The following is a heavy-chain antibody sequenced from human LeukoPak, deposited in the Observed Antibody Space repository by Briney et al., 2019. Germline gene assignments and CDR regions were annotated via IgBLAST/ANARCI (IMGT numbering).Heavy chain of an antibody. CDR1: GFTFSGYA. V-gene: IGHV3-23*01. J-gene: IGHJ4*02. CDR3: AKWTDYDSWSGYDY. D-gene: IGHD3-3*01. Sequence: GGSLRLSCAASGFTFSGYAMSWVRQAPGKGLEWVSAISGSGGSTYYADSVKGRFTISRDNSKNTLYLQMNSLRAEDTAVYYCAKWTDYDSWSGYDYWGQGTLVTVSS. CDR2: ISGSGGST.